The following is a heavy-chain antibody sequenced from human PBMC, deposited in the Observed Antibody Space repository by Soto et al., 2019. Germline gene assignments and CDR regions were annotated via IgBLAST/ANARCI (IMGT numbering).Heavy chain of an antibody. CDR1: GASISSSNW. CDR2: IYHSGST. Sequence: SETLSLTCAVSGASISSSNWWSWVRQPPGKGLEWIGKIYHSGSTNYNPSLKSRVTISVDKSKNQFSLKLSSVTAADTAVYYCAKRRDSSTYYYYFDYWGQGTLVTV. CDR3: AKRRDSSTYYYYFDY. J-gene: IGHJ4*02. D-gene: IGHD3-22*01. V-gene: IGHV4-4*02.